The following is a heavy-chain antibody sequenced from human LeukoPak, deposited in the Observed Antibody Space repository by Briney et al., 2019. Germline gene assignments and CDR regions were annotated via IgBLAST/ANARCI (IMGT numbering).Heavy chain of an antibody. Sequence: PGGSLRLSSAAPVFTFDNSGMHWVRQAPREGLEWVAVISYDGTNSYYVESVKGGFATSRDNTKNTVFLQMNSLRVEDTAVYYCAKKYDNWIDYWGQGTLVTVSS. D-gene: IGHD3/OR15-3a*01. J-gene: IGHJ4*02. CDR3: AKKYDNWIDY. CDR2: ISYDGTNS. CDR1: VFTFDNSG. V-gene: IGHV3-30*18.